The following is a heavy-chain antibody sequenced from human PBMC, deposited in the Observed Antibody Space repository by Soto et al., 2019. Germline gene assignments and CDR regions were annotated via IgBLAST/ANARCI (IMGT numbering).Heavy chain of an antibody. J-gene: IGHJ6*02. V-gene: IGHV3-21*01. CDR3: ARGADFWSKYYYYGMDV. D-gene: IGHD3-3*01. CDR2: ISSSSSYI. Sequence: GGSLRLSCAASGFTFSSYSMNWVRQAPGKGLEWVSSISSSSSYIYYADSVKGRFTISRDNAKNSLYLQMNSLRAEDTAVYYCARGADFWSKYYYYGMDVWGQGTTVTVSS. CDR1: GFTFSSYS.